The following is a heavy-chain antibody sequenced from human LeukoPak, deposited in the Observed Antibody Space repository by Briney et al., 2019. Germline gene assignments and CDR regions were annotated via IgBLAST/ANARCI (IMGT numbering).Heavy chain of an antibody. J-gene: IGHJ4*02. CDR1: GGSFSGYY. Sequence: PSETLSLTCAVYGGSFSGYYWSWIRQPPGKGLEWIGEINHSRSTNYNPSLKSRVTISVDTSKNQFSLKLSSVTAADTAVYYCARRTGSADYWGQGTLVTVSS. D-gene: IGHD3/OR15-3a*01. CDR3: ARRTGSADY. V-gene: IGHV4-34*01. CDR2: INHSRST.